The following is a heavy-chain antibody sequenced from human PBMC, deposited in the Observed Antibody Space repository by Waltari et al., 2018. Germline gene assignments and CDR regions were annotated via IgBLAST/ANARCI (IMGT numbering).Heavy chain of an antibody. CDR2: VRPDNVNK. D-gene: IGHD6-6*01. CDR3: ATDRSSSAY. CDR1: GYTFNNVG. Sequence: QIQLVQSGAEVKEPGASVKVSCKTSGYTFNNVGISWVRQAPGQGLEWMGWVRPDNVNKDYEQKFQGRGTMTTDTSTTTAYMELTSLISDDTAIYYCATDRSSSAYWGQGTLVTVSS. J-gene: IGHJ4*02. V-gene: IGHV1-18*04.